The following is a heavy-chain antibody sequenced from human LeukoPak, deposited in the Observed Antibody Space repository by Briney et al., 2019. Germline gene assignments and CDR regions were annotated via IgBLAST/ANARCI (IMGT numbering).Heavy chain of an antibody. D-gene: IGHD1-14*01. CDR1: GFTFDDYT. CDR3: ARVSGTLYYYYYMDV. CDR2: ITWDGGST. J-gene: IGHJ6*03. Sequence: GGSLRLSCAASGFTFDDYTMHWVRQAPGKGLEWVSLITWDGGSTYYADSVKGRFTISRDNAKNSLYLQMNSLRAEDTAVYYCARVSGTLYYYYYMDVWGKGTTVTVSS. V-gene: IGHV3-43*01.